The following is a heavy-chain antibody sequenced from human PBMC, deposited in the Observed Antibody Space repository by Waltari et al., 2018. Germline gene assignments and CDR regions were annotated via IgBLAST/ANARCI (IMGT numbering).Heavy chain of an antibody. CDR2: SSGSGGST. Sequence: EVQLLESGGGLVQPGGSLRLSCAASGFTFSSYAMSWVRQAPGKGVGVVSASSGSGGSTYYADSVKGRFTISRDNSKNTLYLQMNSLRAEDTAVYYCAKSLHYDFWSGYYTVYYYGMDVWGQGTTVTVSS. V-gene: IGHV3-23*01. CDR1: GFTFSSYA. D-gene: IGHD3-3*01. J-gene: IGHJ6*02. CDR3: AKSLHYDFWSGYYTVYYYGMDV.